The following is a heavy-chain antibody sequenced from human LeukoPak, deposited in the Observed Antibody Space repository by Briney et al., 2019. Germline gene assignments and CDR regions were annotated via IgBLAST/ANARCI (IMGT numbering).Heavy chain of an antibody. V-gene: IGHV3-7*01. Sequence: GGSLRLSCAVSGVNFSSYWMSWVRQAPGKGLEWVANIKQDGSEEYYVDSVKGRFTISTDNAKNSLYLQMNSLRAEDTAVYYCARDAYYDFWSGYPRYFDYWGQGTLVTVSS. CDR1: GVNFSSYW. J-gene: IGHJ4*02. CDR3: ARDAYYDFWSGYPRYFDY. D-gene: IGHD3-3*01. CDR2: IKQDGSEE.